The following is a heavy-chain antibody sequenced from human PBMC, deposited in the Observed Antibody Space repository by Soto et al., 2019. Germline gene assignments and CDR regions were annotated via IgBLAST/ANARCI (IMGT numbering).Heavy chain of an antibody. CDR3: ARDTPYSGNHRFDY. J-gene: IGHJ4*02. Sequence: SETLSLTCTVSGGSISSGDYYWSWIRQPQGKGLEWIGYIYCSGSTYYNPSLKSRVTISVDTSKNQFSLKLSSVTAADTAVYYCARDTPYSGNHRFDYWGQGTLVTVSS. V-gene: IGHV4-30-4*01. CDR2: IYCSGST. D-gene: IGHD1-26*01. CDR1: GGSISSGDYY.